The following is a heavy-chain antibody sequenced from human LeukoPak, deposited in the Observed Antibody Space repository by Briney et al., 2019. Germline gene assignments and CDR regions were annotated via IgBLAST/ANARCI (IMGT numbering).Heavy chain of an antibody. V-gene: IGHV1-2*02. CDR1: GYTFTGYF. CDR2: INPNSGGT. D-gene: IGHD5-18*01. J-gene: IGHJ6*02. CDR3: ARDAVQLNPYYYYGMDV. Sequence: ASVKVSCKASGYTFTGYFMHWVRQAPGQGLEWMRWINPNSGGTNYAQKFQGRVTMTRDTSISTAYMELSRLRSDDTAVYYCARDAVQLNPYYYYGMDVWGQGTTVTVSS.